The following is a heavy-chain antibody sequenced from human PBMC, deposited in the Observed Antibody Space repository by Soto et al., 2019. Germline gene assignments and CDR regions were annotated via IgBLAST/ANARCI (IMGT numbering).Heavy chain of an antibody. CDR3: ACSVPLLLPNYSMVV. CDR1: GFTFSSYS. J-gene: IGHJ6*02. D-gene: IGHD1-26*01. Sequence: PGGSLRLSCAASGFTFSSYSMNWVRQAPGKGLEWVSSISSSSSYIYYADSVKGRFTISRDNAKNSLYLQMNSLRAEDTAVYYSACSVPLLLPNYSMVVSGQATSVTVSS. V-gene: IGHV3-21*01. CDR2: ISSSSSYI.